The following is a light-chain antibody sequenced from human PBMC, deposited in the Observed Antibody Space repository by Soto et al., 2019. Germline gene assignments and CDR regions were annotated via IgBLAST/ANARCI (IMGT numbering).Light chain of an antibody. V-gene: IGLV2-14*01. CDR1: SSDVGGYNY. Sequence: QSALTQSASVSGSPGQSITISCTGTSSDVGGYNYVSWYQQHPDKVPKLMIYEVSNRPSGVSNRFSGSKSGDTASLTISGLQAEDEADYYCSSYTSKSTRVFGTGTKLTVL. CDR3: SSYTSKSTRV. J-gene: IGLJ1*01. CDR2: EVS.